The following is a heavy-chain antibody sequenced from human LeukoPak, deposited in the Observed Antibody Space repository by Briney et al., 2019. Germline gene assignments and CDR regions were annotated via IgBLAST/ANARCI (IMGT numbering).Heavy chain of an antibody. CDR1: GFTFGPYT. J-gene: IGHJ4*02. D-gene: IGHD1-26*01. Sequence: GGSLRLSCAASGFTFGPYTMNWVRQAPGKGLEWVSYISSSSDTIYYADSVKGRFTISRDNAKNSLYLQMNSLRAEDTAIYYCVRDRGTYRPIDYWGQGTLVTVSS. CDR3: VRDRGTYRPIDY. V-gene: IGHV3-48*04. CDR2: ISSSSDTI.